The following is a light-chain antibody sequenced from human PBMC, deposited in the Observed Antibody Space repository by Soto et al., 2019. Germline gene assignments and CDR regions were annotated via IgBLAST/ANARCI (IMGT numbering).Light chain of an antibody. J-gene: IGKJ1*01. Sequence: DIQMTQSPSTLSSSVGDRVTIACRASQTVKTWLAWYQKKPGKAPKLLLYDASTLQSGVPTRFSGSGSGTEFPLTISSLQPDDFATYYCQQYTRDWRFGQGTKVEVK. CDR1: QTVKTW. CDR3: QQYTRDWR. V-gene: IGKV1-5*01. CDR2: DAS.